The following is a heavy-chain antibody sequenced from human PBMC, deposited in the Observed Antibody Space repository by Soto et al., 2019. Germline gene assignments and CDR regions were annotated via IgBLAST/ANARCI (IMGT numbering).Heavy chain of an antibody. V-gene: IGHV3-15*07. CDR3: CTDPSFRKSGSFFFDY. CDR1: GFTINDAW. CDR2: IKSTAEGGTT. J-gene: IGHJ4*02. D-gene: IGHD1-26*01. Sequence: GGSLRLSCAASGFTINDAWMNWVRQAPGKGLEWVGRIKSTAEGGTTDYAAPVKGRFTISRDDSKNTLYLQMNSLNTEDAAVYYCCTDPSFRKSGSFFFDYWGQGTLVTVSS.